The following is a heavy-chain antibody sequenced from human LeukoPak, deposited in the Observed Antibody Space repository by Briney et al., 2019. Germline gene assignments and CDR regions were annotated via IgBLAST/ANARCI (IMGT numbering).Heavy chain of an antibody. CDR3: ARGGGLDV. D-gene: IGHD3-16*01. V-gene: IGHV3-7*03. Sequence: GGSLRLSCGASGFTFSSYWMNWARQAPGKGLEWVASINHNGNVNYYVDSVKGRFTISRDNAKSSLYLQMSNLRAEDTAVYFCARGGGLDVWGQGATVTVSS. CDR1: GFTFSSYW. J-gene: IGHJ6*02. CDR2: INHNGNVN.